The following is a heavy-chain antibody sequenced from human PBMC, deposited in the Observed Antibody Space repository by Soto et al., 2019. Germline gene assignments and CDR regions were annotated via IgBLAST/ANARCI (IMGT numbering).Heavy chain of an antibody. V-gene: IGHV3-21*02. CDR2: INTWSSYS. Sequence: EVQLVESGGGLVKPGGSLRLSCTASGFTFSSYNMNWVRQAPGKGLEWVSYINTWSSYSFYADSVKGRFTISRDNSENSLYLQLDSLRDEDTAVYYCARASHDYGALDYWGQGALVTVSS. CDR1: GFTFSSYN. CDR3: ARASHDYGALDY. J-gene: IGHJ4*02. D-gene: IGHD4-17*01.